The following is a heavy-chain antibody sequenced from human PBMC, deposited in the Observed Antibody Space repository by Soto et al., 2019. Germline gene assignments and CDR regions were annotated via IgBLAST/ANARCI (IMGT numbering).Heavy chain of an antibody. CDR1: GFTVSSNY. CDR2: IYSGGST. D-gene: IGHD2-15*01. J-gene: IGHJ4*02. CDR3: ARERYCSGGSCYTGVDY. Sequence: GGSLRLSCAASGFTVSSNYMSWVRQAPGKGLEWVSVIYSGGSTYYADSVKGRFTISRGNSKNTLYLQMNSLRAEDTAVYYCARERYCSGGSCYTGVDYWGQGTLVTVSS. V-gene: IGHV3-53*01.